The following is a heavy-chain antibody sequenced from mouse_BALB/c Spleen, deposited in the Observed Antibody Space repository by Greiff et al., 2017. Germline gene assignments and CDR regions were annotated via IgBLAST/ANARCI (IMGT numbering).Heavy chain of an antibody. CDR1: GFTFSSYT. CDR3: ARGGYGHFPWFAY. J-gene: IGHJ3*01. V-gene: IGHV5-6-5*01. D-gene: IGHD2-1*01. CDR2: ISSGGST. Sequence: EVQGVESGGGLVQPGGSLKLSCAASGFTFSSYTMSWVRQTPEKRLEWVASISSGGSTYYPDSVKARFTISRDNARNILYLQMSSLRSEDTAMYYCARGGYGHFPWFAYWGQGTLVTVSA.